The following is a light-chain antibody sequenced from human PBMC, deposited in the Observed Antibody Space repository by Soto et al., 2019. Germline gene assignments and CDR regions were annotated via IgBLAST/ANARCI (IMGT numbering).Light chain of an antibody. Sequence: QSALTQPRSVSGSPGQSVTISCTGTRTDVGGYNYVLWYQQHPGKAPKVIIYDVSPLPSGVPDRFSGSKSGNTAPLSISGLQAEDEADYYCCSYAGSSLVVFGGGTKLTVL. V-gene: IGLV2-11*01. J-gene: IGLJ2*01. CDR2: DVS. CDR1: RTDVGGYNY. CDR3: CSYAGSSLVV.